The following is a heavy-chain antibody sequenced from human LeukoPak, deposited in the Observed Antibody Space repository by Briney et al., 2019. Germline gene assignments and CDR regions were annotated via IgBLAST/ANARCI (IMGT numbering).Heavy chain of an antibody. V-gene: IGHV1-18*04. Sequence: ASVKVSCKASGYTFTSYYMHWVRQAPGQGLEWMGWISAYNGNTNYAQKLQGRVTMTTDTSTSTAYMELRSLRSDDTAVYYCARDYYYDSSGYYSYFQHWGQGTLVTVSS. CDR1: GYTFTSYY. CDR2: ISAYNGNT. J-gene: IGHJ1*01. CDR3: ARDYYYDSSGYYSYFQH. D-gene: IGHD3-22*01.